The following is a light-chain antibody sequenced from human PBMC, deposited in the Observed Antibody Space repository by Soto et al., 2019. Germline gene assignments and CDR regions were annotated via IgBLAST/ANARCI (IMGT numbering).Light chain of an antibody. V-gene: IGLV2-14*01. J-gene: IGLJ2*01. Sequence: QSAVTQPASVSVSPGQSITISCTGTSSDVGGYDYVSWYQQYPGKAPRLIIYEVSNRPSGVSNRFSGSKSGNTASLTISGLRAEDEGDYFCSSFTGTSALILFGGGTKVTVL. CDR2: EVS. CDR3: SSFTGTSALIL. CDR1: SSDVGGYDY.